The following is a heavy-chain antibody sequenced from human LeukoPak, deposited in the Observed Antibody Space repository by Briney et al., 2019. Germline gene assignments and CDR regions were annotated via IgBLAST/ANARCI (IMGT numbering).Heavy chain of an antibody. CDR1: GFTFSSYS. CDR3: ARGPYSSGWYVFST. D-gene: IGHD6-19*01. J-gene: IGHJ5*02. CDR2: ISSSSSYI. V-gene: IGHV3-21*01. Sequence: GGSLRLSCAASGFTFSSYSMNWVCQAPGKGLEWVSSISSSSSYIYYADSVKGRFTISRDNAKNSLYLQTNSLRAEDTAVYYCARGPYSSGWYVFSTWGQGTLVTVSS.